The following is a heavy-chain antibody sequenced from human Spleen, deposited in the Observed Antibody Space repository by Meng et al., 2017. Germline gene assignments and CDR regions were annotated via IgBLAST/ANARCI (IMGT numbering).Heavy chain of an antibody. J-gene: IGHJ4*02. V-gene: IGHV4-59*01. D-gene: IGHD4-17*01. Sequence: SETLSLTCTVSGGSISSYYWSWIRQPPGKGLEWIGYIYYSGSTNYNPSLKSRVTISVDTSKNQFSLKLSSVTAADTAVYYCARERATVTTFWKDPARYFDYWGQGTLVTVSS. CDR3: ARERATVTTFWKDPARYFDY. CDR2: IYYSGST. CDR1: GGSISSYY.